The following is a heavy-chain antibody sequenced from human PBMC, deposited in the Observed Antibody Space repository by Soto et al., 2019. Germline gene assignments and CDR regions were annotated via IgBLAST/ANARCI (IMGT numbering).Heavy chain of an antibody. J-gene: IGHJ4*02. CDR1: GFTFSSYS. Sequence: GGSLRLSCAASGFTFSSYSMNWVRQAPGKGLEWVSYISSSSSTIYYADSVKGRFTISRDNSKNTLYLQMNSLRAEDTAVYYCATRAFGVVIISSYFDYWGQGTLVTVSS. V-gene: IGHV3-48*01. D-gene: IGHD3-3*01. CDR2: ISSSSSTI. CDR3: ATRAFGVVIISSYFDY.